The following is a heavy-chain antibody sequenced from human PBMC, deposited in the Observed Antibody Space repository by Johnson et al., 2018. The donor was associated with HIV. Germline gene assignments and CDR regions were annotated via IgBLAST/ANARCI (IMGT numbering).Heavy chain of an antibody. V-gene: IGHV3-74*01. CDR2: INRDGSTT. Sequence: VQLVESGGGLVQPGGSLRLSCAASGFTLTTHWMHWVRQAPGKGLVWVSRINRDGSTTDYADSVTGRFTISRDNAKNTVYLQMNSLRAEDTAVYFCARGDNAAAGGAFDIWGQGTMVTVSS. J-gene: IGHJ3*02. CDR3: ARGDNAAAGGAFDI. CDR1: GFTLTTHW. D-gene: IGHD6-13*01.